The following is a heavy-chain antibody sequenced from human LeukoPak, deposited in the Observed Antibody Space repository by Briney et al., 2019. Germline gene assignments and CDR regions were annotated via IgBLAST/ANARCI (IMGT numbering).Heavy chain of an antibody. J-gene: IGHJ2*01. CDR1: GFTFSSYN. CDR3: ARVRRITMIVVVMRYFDL. D-gene: IGHD3-22*01. CDR2: ISSSGSTI. Sequence: GGSLRLSCAASGFTFSSYNMNWVRQAPGKGLEWVSYISSSGSTIYYADSVKGRFTISRDNAKNSLYLQMNSLRAEDTAVYYCARVRRITMIVVVMRYFDLWGRGTLVTVSS. V-gene: IGHV3-48*04.